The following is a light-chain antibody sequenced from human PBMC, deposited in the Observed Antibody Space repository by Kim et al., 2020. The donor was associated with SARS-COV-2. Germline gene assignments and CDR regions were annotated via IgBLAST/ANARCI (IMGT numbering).Light chain of an antibody. CDR2: DAS. J-gene: IGKJ2*01. V-gene: IGKV1-5*01. CDR3: QQYASYSYT. CDR1: QSINSR. Sequence: SASVGDRVTITCRASQSINSRLAWYQQKPGKAPKLLIYDASSLESGVPSTFSGGGSGTEFSLTISSLQPDDFATYYCQQYASYSYTFGQGTKLEI.